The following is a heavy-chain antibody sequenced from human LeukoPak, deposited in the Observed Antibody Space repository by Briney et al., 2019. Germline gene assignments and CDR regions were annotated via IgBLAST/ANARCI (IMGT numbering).Heavy chain of an antibody. J-gene: IGHJ4*02. CDR1: GFNFRNYP. CDR2: IGGNGDTT. D-gene: IGHD2-2*01. Sequence: GGSLRLSCAASGFNFRNYPMHWVRQAPGKGLEYVSAIGGNGDTTYYEDSVKGRVTISRDNSKNTLYLQLSSLRVEDTAVYYCAKDEGYCSSVSCSPSYWGQGTLVTVSS. V-gene: IGHV3-64D*06. CDR3: AKDEGYCSSVSCSPSY.